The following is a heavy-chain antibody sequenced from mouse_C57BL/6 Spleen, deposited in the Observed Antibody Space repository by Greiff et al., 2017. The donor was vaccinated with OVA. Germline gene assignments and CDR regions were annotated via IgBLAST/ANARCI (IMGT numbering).Heavy chain of an antibody. CDR2: IYPGDGDT. J-gene: IGHJ4*01. Sequence: QVQLQQSGPELVKPGASVKISCKASGYAFSSSWMNWVKQRPGKGLEWIGRIYPGDGDTNYNGKFKGKATLTADKSSSTAYMQLSSLTSEDSAVYFCARHYYGSSFYAMDYWGQGTSVTVSS. CDR3: ARHYYGSSFYAMDY. V-gene: IGHV1-82*01. CDR1: GYAFSSSW. D-gene: IGHD1-1*01.